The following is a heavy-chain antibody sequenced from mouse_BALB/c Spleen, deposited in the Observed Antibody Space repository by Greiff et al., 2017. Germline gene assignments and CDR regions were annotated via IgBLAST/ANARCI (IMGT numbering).Heavy chain of an antibody. CDR3: ARSPITTATWFAY. D-gene: IGHD1-2*01. V-gene: IGHV3-2*02. J-gene: IGHJ3*01. CDR1: GYSITSDYA. CDR2: ISYSGST. Sequence: EVKLVESGPGLVKPSQSLSLTCTVTGYSITSDYAWNWIRQFPGNKLEWMGYISYSGSTSYNPSLKSRISITRDTSKNQFFLQLNSVTTEDTATYYCARSPITTATWFAYWGQGTLVTVSA.